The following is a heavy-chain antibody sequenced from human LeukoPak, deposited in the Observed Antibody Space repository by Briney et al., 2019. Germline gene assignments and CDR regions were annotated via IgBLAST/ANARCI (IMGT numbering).Heavy chain of an antibody. Sequence: GRSLRLSCAASGFTFSSYAMHWVRQAPGKGLEWVAVISYDGSNKYYADSVKGRFAISRDNSKNMLYLQVNSLRAEDTAVYYCAKDRGGYNYYYGMDVWGQGTTVSVSS. CDR2: ISYDGSNK. V-gene: IGHV3-30*09. J-gene: IGHJ6*02. CDR3: AKDRGGYNYYYGMDV. CDR1: GFTFSSYA. D-gene: IGHD3-16*01.